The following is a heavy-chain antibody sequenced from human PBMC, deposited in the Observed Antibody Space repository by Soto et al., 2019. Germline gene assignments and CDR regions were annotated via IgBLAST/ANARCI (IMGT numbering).Heavy chain of an antibody. J-gene: IGHJ5*02. V-gene: IGHV1-69*13. CDR2: IIPIFGTA. D-gene: IGHD2-21*02. Sequence: ASVKVSCQASGGTFSSYAISWVRQAPGQGLEWMGGIIPIFGTANYAQKFQGRVTITADESTSTAYMELSSLRSEDTAVYYCARDPCGGDCYPYNWFDPWGQGTLVTVSS. CDR3: ARDPCGGDCYPYNWFDP. CDR1: GGTFSSYA.